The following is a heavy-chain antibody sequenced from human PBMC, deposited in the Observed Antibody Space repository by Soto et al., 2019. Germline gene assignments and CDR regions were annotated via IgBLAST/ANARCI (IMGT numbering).Heavy chain of an antibody. D-gene: IGHD2-15*01. CDR3: ARDGYCSGGSCYYYGMDV. CDR2: INSDGSST. J-gene: IGHJ6*02. CDR1: GFTFSSYW. Sequence: HPVGSLRLSCAASGFTFSSYWMHWVRQAPGKGLVWVSRINSDGSSTSYADSVKGRFTISRDNAKNTLYLQMNSLRAEDTAVYYCARDGYCSGGSCYYYGMDVWGQGTTVTVSS. V-gene: IGHV3-74*01.